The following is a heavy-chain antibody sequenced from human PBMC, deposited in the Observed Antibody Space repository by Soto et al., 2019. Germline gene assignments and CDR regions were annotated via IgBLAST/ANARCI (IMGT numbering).Heavy chain of an antibody. J-gene: IGHJ6*02. D-gene: IGHD3-10*01. V-gene: IGHV4-4*02. Sequence: QVQLQESGPGLVKPSGTLSLTCAVSGGSISSSNWWSWVRQPPGKGLEWIGEIYHSGSTTYNPSLKTRVTISVDKSTTQFSLTLSSVTAADTAVYYCARVSGSYYYGMDVWGQGTTVTVSS. CDR2: IYHSGST. CDR1: GGSISSSNW. CDR3: ARVSGSYYYGMDV.